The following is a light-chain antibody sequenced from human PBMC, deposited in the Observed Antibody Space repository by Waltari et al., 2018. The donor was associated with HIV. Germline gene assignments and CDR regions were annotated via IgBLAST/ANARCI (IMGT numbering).Light chain of an antibody. CDR3: QVWDSSSDHYV. J-gene: IGLJ1*01. CDR1: NIGSNS. CDR2: HDS. V-gene: IGLV3-21*02. Sequence: SYVLTQPPSASVAPGQTARITCGGNNIGSNSVHWYQQKPGQAPVLVVYHDSDRPSGIPERFSGSNSGNTATLTISRVEAGDEADYYCQVWDSSSDHYVFGTGTKVTVL.